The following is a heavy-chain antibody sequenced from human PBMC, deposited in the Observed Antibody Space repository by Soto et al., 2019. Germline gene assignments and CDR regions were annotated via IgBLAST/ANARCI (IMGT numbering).Heavy chain of an antibody. CDR3: AKVFSPELGNYFDH. D-gene: IGHD1-7*01. J-gene: IGHJ4*02. V-gene: IGHV3-23*01. CDR1: GFTFSTYA. Sequence: EVQLLESGGGLVQPGGSLRLSCAASGFTFSTYAMNWVRQAPGKGLEWVSGISNSVSDGNTHYADSVKDRFTISRDNDKNTVFLEMNSLRAEDTAVYYCAKVFSPELGNYFDHWGQGTLVTVSS. CDR2: ISNSVSDGNT.